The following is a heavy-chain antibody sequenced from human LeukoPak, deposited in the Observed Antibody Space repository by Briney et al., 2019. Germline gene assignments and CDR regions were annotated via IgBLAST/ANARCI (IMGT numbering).Heavy chain of an antibody. CDR1: GGSISSSSYY. Sequence: SETLSLTCTVSGGSISSSSYYWGWIRQPPGKGLEWIGSIYYSGSTYYNPSLKSRVTISVDTSKNQFSLKLSSVTAADTAVYYCARFPTYYYGSGSYYIDYWGQGTLVTASS. V-gene: IGHV4-39*01. CDR3: ARFPTYYYGSGSYYIDY. CDR2: IYYSGST. J-gene: IGHJ4*02. D-gene: IGHD3-10*01.